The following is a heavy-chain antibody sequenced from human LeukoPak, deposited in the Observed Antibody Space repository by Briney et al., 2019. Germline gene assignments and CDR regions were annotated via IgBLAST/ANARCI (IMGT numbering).Heavy chain of an antibody. D-gene: IGHD1-7*01. CDR2: INHSGST. CDR1: GGSFGGYY. CDR3: ARGVGKTGTSSFDP. V-gene: IGHV4-34*01. J-gene: IGHJ5*02. Sequence: SETLSLTCAVYGGSFGGYYWSWIRQPPGKGLEWIGEINHSGSTNYNPSLKSRVTISVDTSKNQFSLKLSSVTAADTAVYYCARGVGKTGTSSFDPWGQGTLVTVSS.